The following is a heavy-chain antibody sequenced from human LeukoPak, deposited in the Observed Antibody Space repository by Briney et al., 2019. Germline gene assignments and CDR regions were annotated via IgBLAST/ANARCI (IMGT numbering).Heavy chain of an antibody. CDR1: GFSFSTYA. CDR3: AKGKDIVVVPAASDY. D-gene: IGHD2-2*01. J-gene: IGHJ4*02. V-gene: IGHV3-21*04. Sequence: GGSLRLSCVASGFSFSTYAMNWVRQAPGKGPEWVSYVSSASSHVYYADSVRGRFIISRDNAKNSLYLQMNSLRAEDTALYYCAKGKDIVVVPAASDYWGQGTLVTVSS. CDR2: VSSASSHV.